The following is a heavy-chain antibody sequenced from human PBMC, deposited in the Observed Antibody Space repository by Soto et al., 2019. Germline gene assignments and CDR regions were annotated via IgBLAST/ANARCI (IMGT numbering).Heavy chain of an antibody. Sequence: EVQLVESGGGLVQPGGSLRLSCAASGFIFSGYWMSWVRQAPGKGLELVANIKHDGTVKYSVDSVKGRFTISRDNAESSLYLQMNSLRVEDTAVYYCARQQLGAFDIWGQGTMVTVSS. CDR1: GFIFSGYW. CDR2: IKHDGTVK. CDR3: ARQQLGAFDI. D-gene: IGHD3-3*02. V-gene: IGHV3-7*01. J-gene: IGHJ3*02.